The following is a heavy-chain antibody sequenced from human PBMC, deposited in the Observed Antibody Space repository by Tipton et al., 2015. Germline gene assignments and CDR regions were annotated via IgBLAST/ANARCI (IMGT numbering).Heavy chain of an antibody. CDR1: GYSFTDYF. J-gene: IGHJ6*02. Sequence: QSGAEVKNPGASLKVSCKASGYSFTDYFLHWVRQAPGQGLEWMGRINPNSGGTDYAQKFQGRVTMTRDTSINTAYMELNRLRSDDTAVYYCARIPIQIVVSYVDVWGQGTTVTVSS. CDR3: ARIPIQIVVSYVDV. CDR2: INPNSGGT. V-gene: IGHV1-2*02. D-gene: IGHD2-15*01.